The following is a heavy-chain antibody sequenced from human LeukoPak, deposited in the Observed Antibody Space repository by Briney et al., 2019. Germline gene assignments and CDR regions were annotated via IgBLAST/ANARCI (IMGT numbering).Heavy chain of an antibody. CDR1: GYSISSGYY. J-gene: IGHJ3*02. Sequence: SGTLSLTCAVSGYSISSGYYWGWIRQPPGKGLEWIGSIYHSGSTYYNPSLKSRVTISVDTSKNQFSLKLSSVTAADTAVYYCARGPVYSGWYAERAFDIWGQGTMVTVSS. CDR3: ARGPVYSGWYAERAFDI. CDR2: IYHSGST. V-gene: IGHV4-38-2*01. D-gene: IGHD6-19*01.